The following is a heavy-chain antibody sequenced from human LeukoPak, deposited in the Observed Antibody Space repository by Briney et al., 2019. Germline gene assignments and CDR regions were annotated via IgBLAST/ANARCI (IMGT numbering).Heavy chain of an antibody. Sequence: AAVKVSCKPSGYTFTSYYMHWVRQAPGQGLEWMGIVNPSGGSTSYAQKFQGRVTMTRDMSTSTDYMELSSLRSEDTAVYYCARDKSVEDTAWWFDPWGQGTLVTVSS. D-gene: IGHD4-23*01. V-gene: IGHV1-46*01. CDR3: ARDKSVEDTAWWFDP. CDR2: VNPSGGST. J-gene: IGHJ5*02. CDR1: GYTFTSYY.